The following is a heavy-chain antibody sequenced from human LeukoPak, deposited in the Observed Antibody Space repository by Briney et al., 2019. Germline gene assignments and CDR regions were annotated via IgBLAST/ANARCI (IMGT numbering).Heavy chain of an antibody. J-gene: IGHJ4*02. D-gene: IGHD6-19*01. CDR1: GSTFSSYG. CDR3: ARDHPHGYSSGWYSY. Sequence: PGGSLRLSCAASGSTFSSYGMHWVRQAPGKGLEWVAVIWYDGSNKYYADSVKGRFTISRDNSKNTLYLQMNSLRAEDTAVYYCARDHPHGYSSGWYSYWGQGTLVTVSS. CDR2: IWYDGSNK. V-gene: IGHV3-33*01.